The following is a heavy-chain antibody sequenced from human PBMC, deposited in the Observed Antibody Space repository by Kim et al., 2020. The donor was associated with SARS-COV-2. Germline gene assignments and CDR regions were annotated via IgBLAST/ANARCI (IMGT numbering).Heavy chain of an antibody. CDR3: TTKNY. CDR2: INRDGSGQ. CDR1: GFTFSSSW. J-gene: IGHJ4*02. V-gene: IGHV3-7*01. Sequence: GGSLRLFCSASGFTFSSSWMTWVRQAPGKGLEWVGNINRDGSGQNYVGSLRGRFTISRDNTRNSLYLRMESLRAEDTAVYYCTTKNYWGQGTLVTVSS.